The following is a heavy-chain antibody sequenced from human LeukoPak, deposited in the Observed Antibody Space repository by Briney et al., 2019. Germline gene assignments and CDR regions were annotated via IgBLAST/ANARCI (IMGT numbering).Heavy chain of an antibody. D-gene: IGHD2-15*01. CDR2: INSDGSST. V-gene: IGHV3-74*01. J-gene: IGHJ3*02. Sequence: PGGSLRLSCAASGFTFSSYWMHWVRQAPGKGLVWVSRINSDGSSTSYADSVKGRFTISRDNAKTPLYLQMNSLRAEDTAVYYCARVRGYCSGGSCYRDLAFDIWGQGTMVTVSS. CDR1: GFTFSSYW. CDR3: ARVRGYCSGGSCYRDLAFDI.